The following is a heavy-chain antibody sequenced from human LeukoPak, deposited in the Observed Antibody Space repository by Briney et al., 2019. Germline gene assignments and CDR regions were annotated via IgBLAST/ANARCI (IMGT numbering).Heavy chain of an antibody. CDR2: ISYDGSNK. Sequence: GGSLRLSCAASGFTFSSYAMHWVRQAPGKGLEWVAVISYDGSNKYYADSVKGRFTISRDNSKNTLYLQMNSLRAEGTAVYYCAREQFDYWGQGTLVTVSS. V-gene: IGHV3-30-3*01. CDR1: GFTFSSYA. J-gene: IGHJ4*02. CDR3: AREQFDY.